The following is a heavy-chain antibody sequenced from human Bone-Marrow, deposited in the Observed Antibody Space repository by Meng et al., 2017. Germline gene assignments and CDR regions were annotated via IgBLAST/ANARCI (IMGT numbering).Heavy chain of an antibody. CDR2: ISAYNGNT. CDR3: ARGLRWDFDY. D-gene: IGHD4-23*01. J-gene: IGHJ4*02. V-gene: IGHV1-18*01. Sequence: QVQPVRSGAEVERPGAQVKLSCKASGYTFPSYGISWVRQAPGQGLEWMGWISAYNGNTNYAQKLQGRVTMTTDTSTSTAYMELRSLRSDDTAVYYCARGLRWDFDYWGQGTLVTVSS. CDR1: GYTFPSYG.